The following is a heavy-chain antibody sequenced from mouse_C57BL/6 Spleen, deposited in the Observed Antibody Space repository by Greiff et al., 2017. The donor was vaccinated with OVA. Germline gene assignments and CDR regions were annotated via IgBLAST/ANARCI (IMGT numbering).Heavy chain of an antibody. V-gene: IGHV1-18*01. CDR3: ARRAYGSSWSYAMDY. D-gene: IGHD1-1*01. CDR2: INPNNGGT. CDR1: GYTFTDYN. Sequence: EVQLQQSGPELVKPGASVKIPCKASGYTFTDYNMDWVKQSHGKSLEWIGDINPNNGGTIYNQKFKGKATLTVDKSSSTAYMELRSLTSEDTAVYYCARRAYGSSWSYAMDYWGQGTSVTVSS. J-gene: IGHJ4*01.